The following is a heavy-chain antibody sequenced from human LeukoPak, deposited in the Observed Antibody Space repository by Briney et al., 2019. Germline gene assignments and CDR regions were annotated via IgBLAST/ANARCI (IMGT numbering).Heavy chain of an antibody. CDR3: ARARRRFDP. CDR1: GGSFSGYY. CDR2: INHSGST. Sequence: PSETLSLTCAVYGGSFSGYYWSWIRQPPGKGLEWIGEINHSGSTNYNPSLKSRVTISVDTSKNQFSLKLSSVTAADTAVYYCARARRRFDPWRQGTLVTVSS. J-gene: IGHJ5*02. V-gene: IGHV4-34*01.